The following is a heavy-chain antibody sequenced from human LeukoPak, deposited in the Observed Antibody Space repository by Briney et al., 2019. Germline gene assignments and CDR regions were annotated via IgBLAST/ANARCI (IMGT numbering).Heavy chain of an antibody. J-gene: IGHJ3*02. D-gene: IGHD1-26*01. Sequence: PGGSLRLSCAASGFNVTSYTMNWVRQAPGRGLEWVSSIRGRDGHIYYADSVMGRFAISRDNAKNSLFLQMNRLRAEDTAVYYCARDHGGSYPVGAFDIWGQGTMVTVSS. CDR1: GFNVTSYT. CDR2: IRGRDGHI. V-gene: IGHV3-21*01. CDR3: ARDHGGSYPVGAFDI.